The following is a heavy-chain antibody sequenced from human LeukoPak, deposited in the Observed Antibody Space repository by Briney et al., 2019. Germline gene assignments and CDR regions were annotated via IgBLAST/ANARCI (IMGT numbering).Heavy chain of an antibody. D-gene: IGHD3-3*01. J-gene: IGHJ4*02. CDR2: ISSSSSYI. CDR3: AREADDFWSGYYNRQIDY. V-gene: IGHV3-21*01. CDR1: GFTFSSYS. Sequence: PGGSLRLSCAASGFTFSSYSMNWVRQAPGKGPEWASSISSSSSYIYYADSVKGRFTISRDNAKNSLYLQMNSLRAEDTAVYYCAREADDFWSGYYNRQIDYWGQGTLVTVSS.